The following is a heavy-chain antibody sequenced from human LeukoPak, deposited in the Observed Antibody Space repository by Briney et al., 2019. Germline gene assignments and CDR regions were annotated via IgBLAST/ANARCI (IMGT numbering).Heavy chain of an antibody. CDR2: IRYDGSNK. CDR1: GFTFSSYG. V-gene: IGHV3-30*02. J-gene: IGHJ4*02. Sequence: PGGSLRLSCAASGFTFSSYGMHWVRQAPGKGLEWVAFIRYDGSNKYYADSVKGRFTISRDNSKNTLYLQMNSLRAEDTAVYYCAKPTRITIFGVAEYYFDYWGQGTLVTVSS. D-gene: IGHD3-3*01. CDR3: AKPTRITIFGVAEYYFDY.